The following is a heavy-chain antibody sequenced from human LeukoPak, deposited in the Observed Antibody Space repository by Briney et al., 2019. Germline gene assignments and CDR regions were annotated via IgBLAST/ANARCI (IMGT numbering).Heavy chain of an antibody. CDR3: ARLGSTFDI. CDR2: IFYSGGS. Sequence: KPSETLSLTCTLSGGSISSYYWTWIRQPPGKGLEWIGYIFYSGGSNYNPSLKSRVTISVDTSKNHFSLKLSSVTAADTAVYYCARLGSTFDIWGQGTMVTVSS. D-gene: IGHD2-2*01. CDR1: GGSISSYY. J-gene: IGHJ3*02. V-gene: IGHV4-59*08.